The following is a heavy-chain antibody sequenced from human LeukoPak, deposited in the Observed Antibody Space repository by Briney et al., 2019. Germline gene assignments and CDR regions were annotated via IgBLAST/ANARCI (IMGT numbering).Heavy chain of an antibody. CDR1: GFTFSSYA. CDR2: ISYDGSNK. V-gene: IGHV3-30*04. CDR3: AREYSSGWTYYFDY. D-gene: IGHD6-19*01. Sequence: PGRSLRLSCAASGFTFSSYAMHWVRQAPGKGLEWVAVISYDGSNKYYADSVKGRFTISRDNSKNTLYLQMNSLRAEDTAVYYCAREYSSGWTYYFDYWGQGTLVTVSS. J-gene: IGHJ4*02.